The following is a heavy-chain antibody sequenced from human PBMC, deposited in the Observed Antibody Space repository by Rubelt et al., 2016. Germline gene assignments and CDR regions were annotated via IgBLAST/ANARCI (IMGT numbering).Heavy chain of an antibody. CDR1: GYTLTELS. J-gene: IGHJ4*02. CDR2: FDPEDGET. Sequence: QVQLVQSGAEVKKPGASVKVSCKVSGYTLTELSMHWVRQAPGKGLEWMGGFDPEDGETIYAQKFQGRVTMNEDTSTDTAYMELSSLRSEDTAVYYCATVQQNWFAMVRGVVNDYWGQGTLVTVSS. V-gene: IGHV1-24*01. D-gene: IGHD3-10*01. CDR3: ATVQQNWFAMVRGVVNDY.